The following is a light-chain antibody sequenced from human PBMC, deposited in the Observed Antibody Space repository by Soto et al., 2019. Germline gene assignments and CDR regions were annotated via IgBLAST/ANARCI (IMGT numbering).Light chain of an antibody. J-gene: IGKJ4*01. CDR1: QTVGNN. V-gene: IGKV3-15*01. CDR3: QQYYNWPLT. CDR2: GAS. Sequence: EIVMAQSPATLSVAPGERATLSCRASQTVGNNLAWYQHRPGQAPRLLIYGASTRATGIPARFSGSGSGTEFTLTISSLQSEDFAVYYCQQYYNWPLTFGGGTKVEIK.